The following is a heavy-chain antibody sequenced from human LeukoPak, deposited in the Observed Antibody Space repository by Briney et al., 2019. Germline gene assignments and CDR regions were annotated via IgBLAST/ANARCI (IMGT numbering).Heavy chain of an antibody. D-gene: IGHD6-13*01. Sequence: SETLSVSCTVSGGSISSGGYYWSWIRQHPGKGMEWIGHIYYSGSTYYNPSLKSRVTISVDTSKNQFFLKLSSVTAADTAVYYCARGGFAAAGTEDYFDYWGQGTLVTVSS. CDR2: IYYSGST. J-gene: IGHJ4*02. CDR1: GGSISSGGYY. V-gene: IGHV4-31*03. CDR3: ARGGFAAAGTEDYFDY.